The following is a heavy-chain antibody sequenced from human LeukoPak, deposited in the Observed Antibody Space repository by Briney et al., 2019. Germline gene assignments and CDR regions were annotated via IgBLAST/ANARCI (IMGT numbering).Heavy chain of an antibody. V-gene: IGHV4-4*07. D-gene: IGHD3-3*01. J-gene: IGHJ4*02. CDR2: IYSSGST. CDR1: GDSISSYY. Sequence: KPSETLSLTCTVSGDSISSYYCTWIRQPAGRGREWIGRIYSSGSTSYNPSLKSRVTMSVDTSKNQFSLNLTSVTAADTAVYYCATEESGYWGQGTLVTVSS. CDR3: ATEESGY.